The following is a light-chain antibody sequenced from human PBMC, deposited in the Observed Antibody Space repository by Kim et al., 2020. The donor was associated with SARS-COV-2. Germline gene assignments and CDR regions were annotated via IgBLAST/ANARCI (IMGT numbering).Light chain of an antibody. CDR2: GKN. V-gene: IGLV3-19*01. Sequence: ALGETESITGEGDSRRSYSASCCQQKPGQAPLLVIYGKNSRPSGIPDRFSGSSSGNTASLTITGAQAEDEADYYCNSRDSSGNPLFGGGTKLTVL. J-gene: IGLJ3*02. CDR3: NSRDSSGNPL. CDR1: SRRSYS.